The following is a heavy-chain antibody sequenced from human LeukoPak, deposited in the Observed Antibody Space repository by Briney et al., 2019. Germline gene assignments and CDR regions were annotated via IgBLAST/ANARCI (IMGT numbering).Heavy chain of an antibody. V-gene: IGHV3-23*01. CDR1: GFTFSSYA. CDR3: AKSGILTGYFQ. D-gene: IGHD3-9*01. J-gene: IGHJ4*02. Sequence: GGSLRLSCAASGFTFSSYAMSWVRQAPGKGLEWVSAISGSGGSTYYADSVKGRFTISRDSSKNTLYLQMNSLRAEDTAVYYCAKSGILTGYFQWGQGTLVTVSS. CDR2: ISGSGGST.